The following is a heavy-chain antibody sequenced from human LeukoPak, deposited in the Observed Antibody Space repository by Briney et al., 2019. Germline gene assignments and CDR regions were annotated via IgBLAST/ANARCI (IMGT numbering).Heavy chain of an antibody. Sequence: GGSLRLSCAASGFTVSSNYMSWVRQAPGKGLEWVSVIYSGGSTYYADSVKGRFTISRDNSKNTLYLQMNSLRAEDTAVYYCAREYYDKDAFDIWGQGTMVTVSS. J-gene: IGHJ3*02. CDR2: IYSGGST. V-gene: IGHV3-66*01. CDR3: AREYYDKDAFDI. D-gene: IGHD3-22*01. CDR1: GFTVSSNY.